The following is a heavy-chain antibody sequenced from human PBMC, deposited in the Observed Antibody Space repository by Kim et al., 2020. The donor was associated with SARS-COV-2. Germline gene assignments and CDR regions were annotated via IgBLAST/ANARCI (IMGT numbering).Heavy chain of an antibody. V-gene: IGHV3-33*06. D-gene: IGHD2-15*01. CDR1: GFTFSSYA. Sequence: GGSLRLSCAASGFTFSSYAMHWVRQAPGKGLEWVAVIWYDGSNKYYADSVKGRFTISRDNSKNTLYLQMNSLRAEDTAVYYCAKDVSLGYCSGGSCGYFDYWGQGTLVTVSS. J-gene: IGHJ4*02. CDR3: AKDVSLGYCSGGSCGYFDY. CDR2: IWYDGSNK.